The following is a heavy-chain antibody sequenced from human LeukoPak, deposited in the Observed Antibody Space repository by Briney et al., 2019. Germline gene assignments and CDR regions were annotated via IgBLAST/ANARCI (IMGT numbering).Heavy chain of an antibody. Sequence: PGGSLRFSCAASGFTVSSNYMSWVRQAPGKGLEWVSVIYSGVTTYYADSVKGRFTISRDNSKNTVYLQMSSLRAEDTAVYYCARFGAAAGDQAFDIWGQGTMVTVSS. V-gene: IGHV3-66*01. CDR1: GFTVSSNY. D-gene: IGHD6-13*01. CDR3: ARFGAAAGDQAFDI. J-gene: IGHJ3*02. CDR2: IYSGVTT.